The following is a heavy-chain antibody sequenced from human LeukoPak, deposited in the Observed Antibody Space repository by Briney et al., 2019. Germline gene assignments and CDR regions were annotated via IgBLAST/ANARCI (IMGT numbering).Heavy chain of an antibody. D-gene: IGHD6-25*01. CDR2: IFYSGSS. CDR3: AGRAARFFDY. V-gene: IGHV4-59*01. J-gene: IGHJ4*02. CDR1: GDSLNSYY. Sequence: SETLSLTCTVSGDSLNSYYWSWLRQPPGEGLQWIGYIFYSGSSNYNASLRGRVAISVDTSKNQFSLKLTSVTAADTAVYYCAGRAARFFDYWGQGILVTVSS.